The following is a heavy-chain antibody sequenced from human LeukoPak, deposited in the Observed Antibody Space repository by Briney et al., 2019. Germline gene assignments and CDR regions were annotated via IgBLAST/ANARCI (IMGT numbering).Heavy chain of an antibody. CDR1: GFTFSSYA. D-gene: IGHD6-13*01. Sequence: PGGSLRLSCAASGFTFSSYAMNWVRQAPGKGLEWVSYISSSSSYTNYADSVKGRFTISRDNAKNSLYLQMNSLRAEDTAVYYCARDGIAAAGTHIDYWGQGTLVTVSS. CDR2: ISSSSSYT. V-gene: IGHV3-21*05. CDR3: ARDGIAAAGTHIDY. J-gene: IGHJ4*02.